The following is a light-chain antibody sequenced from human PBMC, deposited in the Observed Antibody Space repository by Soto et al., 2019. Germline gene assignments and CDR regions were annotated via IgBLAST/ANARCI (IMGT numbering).Light chain of an antibody. Sequence: QSALTQPSSVSLSPGQSITISCTGTSSDVGGYNYVSWYQQHPGKAPKLMIYDVSDRPSGVSNRFSGSKSGNTASLTISGLQADDEADYYCSSYTSSRTRVFGTGTKVTVL. CDR1: SSDVGGYNY. CDR3: SSYTSSRTRV. J-gene: IGLJ1*01. CDR2: DVS. V-gene: IGLV2-14*01.